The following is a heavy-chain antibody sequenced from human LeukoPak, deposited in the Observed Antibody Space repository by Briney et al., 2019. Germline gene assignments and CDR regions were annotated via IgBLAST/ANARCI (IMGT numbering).Heavy chain of an antibody. V-gene: IGHV3-23*01. D-gene: IGHD4-23*01. CDR1: GFTFSNYA. J-gene: IGHJ5*02. Sequence: GGSLRLSCAASGFTFSNYAMTWVRQAPGKGLEWVSTISGTGGFTTSTYSADSVMGRFTISRDNSDNKLYLQMDGLRADDTAVYYCVKDRRYAGSSAHSWSDPRGQGTLVTVSS. CDR3: VKDRRYAGSSAHSWSDP. CDR2: ISGTGGFTTST.